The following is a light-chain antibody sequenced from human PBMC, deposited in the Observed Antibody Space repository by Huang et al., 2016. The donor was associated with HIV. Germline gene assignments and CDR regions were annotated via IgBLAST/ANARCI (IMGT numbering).Light chain of an antibody. CDR2: DAS. Sequence: DIQMTQSPSSLSASVGDRVTITCQASQDISNYLNWYQQKPGKAPKLRIYDASNLETGVPSRFRESGSGTDFTVTISSLQPEDIATYYCQHFDNLALTFGGGTEVQIK. J-gene: IGKJ4*01. V-gene: IGKV1-33*01. CDR3: QHFDNLALT. CDR1: QDISNY.